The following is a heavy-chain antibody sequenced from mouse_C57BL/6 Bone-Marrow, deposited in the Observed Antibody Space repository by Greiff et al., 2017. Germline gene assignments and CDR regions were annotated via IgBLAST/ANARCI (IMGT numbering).Heavy chain of an antibody. CDR1: GYSITSDY. D-gene: IGHD1-1*01. CDR2: ISYSGST. CDR3: ARYPYYYGSSYWYFDV. V-gene: IGHV3-8*01. J-gene: IGHJ1*03. Sequence: EVQLVESGPGLAKPSQTLSLTCSVTGYSITSDYWNWIRKFPGNKLEYMGYISYSGSTYDNPSLNSRISITRDTSKNQYYLQLNSVTTEDTATYYCARYPYYYGSSYWYFDVWGTGTTVTVSS.